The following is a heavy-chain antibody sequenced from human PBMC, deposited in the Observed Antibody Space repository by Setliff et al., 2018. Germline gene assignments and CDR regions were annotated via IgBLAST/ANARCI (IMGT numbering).Heavy chain of an antibody. V-gene: IGHV1-2*06. CDR2: INPNSGGT. CDR1: GYTFTGYC. J-gene: IGHJ6*03. CDR3: ARGRGSYYYYMDV. D-gene: IGHD1-26*01. Sequence: ASVKVSCKASGYTFTGYCMHWVRQAPGQGLEWMGRINPNSGGTNYAQKFQGRVTMTRDTSSSTAYMELSRLRSDDTAVYYCARGRGSYYYYMDVWGKGTTVTVSS.